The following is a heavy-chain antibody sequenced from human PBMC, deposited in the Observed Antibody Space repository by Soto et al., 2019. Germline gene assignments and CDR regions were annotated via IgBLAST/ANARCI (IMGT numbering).Heavy chain of an antibody. CDR1: GGSISSSSYY. J-gene: IGHJ4*02. D-gene: IGHD2-2*01. Sequence: QLQLQESGPGLVKPSETLSLTCTVSGGSISSSSYYWGWIRQPPGKGLEWIGSIYYSGSTYYNPSLKSRVTISVDTSKNQFSLKLSSVTAADTAVYYCARGEGLPAAIDYWGQGTLVTVSS. CDR3: ARGEGLPAAIDY. CDR2: IYYSGST. V-gene: IGHV4-39*01.